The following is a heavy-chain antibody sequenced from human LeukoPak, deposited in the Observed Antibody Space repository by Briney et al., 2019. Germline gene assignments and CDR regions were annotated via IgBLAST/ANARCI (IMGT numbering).Heavy chain of an antibody. CDR2: IYTSGST. D-gene: IGHD4-11*01. V-gene: IGHV4-4*07. CDR1: GGSISSYY. CDR3: ASSPTQVDYYYMDV. Sequence: SETLSLTCTVSGGSISSYYWSWIRQPAGKGLEWIGRIYTSGSTNYNPSLKSRVTMSVDTSKNQFSLKLSSVTAADTAVYYCASSPTQVDYYYMDVWGKGTTVTVSS. J-gene: IGHJ6*03.